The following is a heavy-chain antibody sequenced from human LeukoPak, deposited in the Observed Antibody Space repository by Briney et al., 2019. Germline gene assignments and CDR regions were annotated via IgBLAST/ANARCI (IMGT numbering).Heavy chain of an antibody. CDR2: ISGSGGST. J-gene: IGHJ6*03. D-gene: IGHD3-3*01. V-gene: IGHV3-23*01. CDR3: AKDAGLWSGYYEWNYYYYMDV. CDR1: GFTFSSYA. Sequence: GGSLRLSCAASGFTFSSYAMSWVRQAPGKGLEWVSAISGSGGSTYYADSVKGRFTISRDNSKNTLYLQMNSLRAEDTAVYYCAKDAGLWSGYYEWNYYYYMDVWGKGTTVTVSS.